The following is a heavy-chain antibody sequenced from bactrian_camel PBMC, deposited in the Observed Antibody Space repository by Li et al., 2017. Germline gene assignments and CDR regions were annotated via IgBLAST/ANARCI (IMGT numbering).Heavy chain of an antibody. CDR2: IYTGDSST. V-gene: IGHV3S54*01. J-gene: IGHJ4*01. CDR1: GVTVRWFTY. D-gene: IGHD6*01. CDR3: AAEVERSEYWGSYCSWAH. Sequence: HVQLVESGGGSVQAGGSLRLSCAASGVTVRWFTYIGWFRQAPGKEREGVAVIYTGDSSTWYVDSVKGRFTISQDNAKNTLYLQMNSLKTEDTGVYYCAAEVERSEYWGSYCSWAHWGQGTQVTVS.